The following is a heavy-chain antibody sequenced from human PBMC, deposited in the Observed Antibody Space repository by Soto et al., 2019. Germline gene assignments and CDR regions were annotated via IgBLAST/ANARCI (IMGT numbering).Heavy chain of an antibody. V-gene: IGHV3-23*01. CDR2: ISSSGGSR. Sequence: VGSLRLSCAASGFNFNTFAMSWIRQAPGKGLEWVSHISSSGGSRDYADSVRGRFTISRDNSKNVLFLQMNSLRADDTATYYCAKDPPSHWTANCVDPWGKGTLVTVSS. J-gene: IGHJ5*02. CDR1: GFNFNTFA. D-gene: IGHD1-1*01. CDR3: AKDPPSHWTANCVDP.